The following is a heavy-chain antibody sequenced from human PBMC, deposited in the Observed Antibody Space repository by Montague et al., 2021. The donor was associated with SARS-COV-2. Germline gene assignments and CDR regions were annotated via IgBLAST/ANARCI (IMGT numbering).Heavy chain of an antibody. CDR2: IYYSGST. CDR3: ASPTYYYDSSGSDAFDI. V-gene: IGHV4-39*01. CDR1: GGSISSSSYY. J-gene: IGHJ3*02. D-gene: IGHD3-22*01. Sequence: SETLSLTCTVPGGSISSSSYYWGWIRQPPGKGLEWIGSIYYSGSTYYNPSLKSRVTISVDTSKNQFSLKLSSVAAADTAVYYCASPTYYYDSSGSDAFDIWGQGTMVTVSS.